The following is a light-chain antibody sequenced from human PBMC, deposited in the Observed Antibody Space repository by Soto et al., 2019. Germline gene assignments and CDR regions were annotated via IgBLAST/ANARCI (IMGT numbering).Light chain of an antibody. CDR3: AAWDDSLNAVI. J-gene: IGLJ2*01. CDR2: SNN. V-gene: IGLV1-44*01. Sequence: QPVLTQPPSASGTPGQRVTISCSGSSSNIGSNTVNWYQQLAGTAPKLLIYSNNYRPSGVPDRFSGSKSGTSASLAISGLQSEDSADYYCAAWDDSLNAVIFGGGTKLTVL. CDR1: SSNIGSNT.